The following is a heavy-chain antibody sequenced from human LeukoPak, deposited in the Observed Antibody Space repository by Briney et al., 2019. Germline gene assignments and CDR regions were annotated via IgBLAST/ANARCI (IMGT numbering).Heavy chain of an antibody. Sequence: SETLSLTCTVSGGSISSYHWSWIRQPPGKGLEWIGYIYTGGSTNYNPSLKSRVTISVDTSKNQFSLKLSSVTAADTAVYYCARHEREWLVDYWGQGTLVTVSS. CDR3: ARHEREWLVDY. CDR1: GGSISSYH. J-gene: IGHJ4*02. D-gene: IGHD6-19*01. CDR2: IYTGGST. V-gene: IGHV4-4*09.